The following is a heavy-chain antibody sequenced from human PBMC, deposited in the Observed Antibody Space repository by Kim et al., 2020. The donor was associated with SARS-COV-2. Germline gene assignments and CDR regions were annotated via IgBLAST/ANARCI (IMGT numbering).Heavy chain of an antibody. Sequence: SETLSLTCAVYGGSFSGYYWSWIRQPPGKGLEWIGEINHSGSTNYNPSLKSRVTISVDTSTNQFSLKLSSVTAADTAVYYCARRTLYYDILTGYSNWFDPWGQGTLVTVSS. CDR2: INHSGST. V-gene: IGHV4-34*01. J-gene: IGHJ5*02. CDR3: ARRTLYYDILTGYSNWFDP. D-gene: IGHD3-9*01. CDR1: GGSFSGYY.